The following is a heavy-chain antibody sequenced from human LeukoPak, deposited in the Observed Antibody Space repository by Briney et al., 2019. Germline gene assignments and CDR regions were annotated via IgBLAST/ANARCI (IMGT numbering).Heavy chain of an antibody. Sequence: PSETLSLTCTVSGGSISSSSYYWGWIRQPPGKGLEWIGSIYHSGSTNYNPSLKSRVTISVDKSKNQFSLKLSSVTAADTAVYYCARVSPYCGGDCYYDYWGQGTLVTVSS. J-gene: IGHJ4*02. D-gene: IGHD2-21*02. CDR3: ARVSPYCGGDCYYDY. V-gene: IGHV4-39*07. CDR2: IYHSGST. CDR1: GGSISSSSYY.